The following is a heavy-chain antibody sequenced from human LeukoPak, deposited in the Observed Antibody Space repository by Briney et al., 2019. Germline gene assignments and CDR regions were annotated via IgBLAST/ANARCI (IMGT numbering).Heavy chain of an antibody. D-gene: IGHD3-3*01. CDR2: IYYSGST. J-gene: IGHJ4*02. CDR1: GGSISSGDYY. V-gene: IGHV4-30-4*08. CDR3: ARGFLEWLPIDY. Sequence: PSQALSLTCSVSGGSISSGDYYWRWLRQPPGTGLEWIGYIYYSGSTYYNPSLKSRVTISVDTSKNQFSLKLSSVTAADTAVYYCARGFLEWLPIDYRGQGTLVTVSS.